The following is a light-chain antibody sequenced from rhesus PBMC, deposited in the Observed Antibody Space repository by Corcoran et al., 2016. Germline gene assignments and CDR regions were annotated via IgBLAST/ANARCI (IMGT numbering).Light chain of an antibody. CDR3: RQGYNSPPLT. J-gene: IGKJ4*01. Sequence: DIQMTQSPSSLSASVGDRVTITRRASQGIRVYVSWSQQKPGKTPKRLIYAASRLEYGLSSRVCGSGSVTEVTLPISSLPPGDVASYYYRQGYNSPPLTFGGGTKVELK. CDR2: AAS. V-gene: IGKV1-36*02. CDR1: QGIRVY.